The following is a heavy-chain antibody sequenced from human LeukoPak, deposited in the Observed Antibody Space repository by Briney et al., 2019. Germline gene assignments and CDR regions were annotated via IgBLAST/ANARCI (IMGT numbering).Heavy chain of an antibody. D-gene: IGHD5-12*01. Sequence: PSETLSLTCAVYGGSFSGYYWSWIRQPPGKGLEWIGEINHSGSTNYNPSLKSRVTISVDTSKNQFSLKLSSVTAADTAVYYCARGRQGYGWLRILGLDYWGQGTLVTVSS. CDR3: ARGRQGYGWLRILGLDY. CDR2: INHSGST. J-gene: IGHJ4*02. V-gene: IGHV4-34*01. CDR1: GGSFSGYY.